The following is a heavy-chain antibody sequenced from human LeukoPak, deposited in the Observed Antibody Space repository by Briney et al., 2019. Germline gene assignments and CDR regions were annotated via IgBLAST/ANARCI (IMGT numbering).Heavy chain of an antibody. D-gene: IGHD3-3*01. Sequence: GGSLRLSCAASGFTFSSYAMSWVRQAPGKGLEWVSAISGSGGSTYYADSVKGRFTISRDNSKNTLYLQMNSLRAEDTAVYYCAKGGPRPRFWSGYYFQHWGQGTLVTVSS. V-gene: IGHV3-23*01. CDR1: GFTFSSYA. J-gene: IGHJ1*01. CDR2: ISGSGGST. CDR3: AKGGPRPRFWSGYYFQH.